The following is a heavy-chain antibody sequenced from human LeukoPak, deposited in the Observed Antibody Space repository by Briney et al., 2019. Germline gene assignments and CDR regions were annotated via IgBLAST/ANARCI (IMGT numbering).Heavy chain of an antibody. CDR3: ARGLLWFGELFPHWFDP. CDR1: GGSISSSNW. D-gene: IGHD3-10*01. Sequence: SGTLSLTCAVSGGSISSSNWWSWVRQPPGKGLEWIGEIYHSGSTNYNPSLKSRVTISVDKSKNQFSLKLSSVTAADTAVYYCARGLLWFGELFPHWFDPWGQGTLVTVSS. V-gene: IGHV4-4*02. CDR2: IYHSGST. J-gene: IGHJ5*02.